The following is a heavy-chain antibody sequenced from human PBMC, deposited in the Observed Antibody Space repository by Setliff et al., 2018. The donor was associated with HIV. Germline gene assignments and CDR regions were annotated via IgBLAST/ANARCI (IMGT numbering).Heavy chain of an antibody. Sequence: AGGSLRLSCATSGFAFSDYDFHWVRQVTGEGLEWVSAIGTGGDTYSSDSVKDRFTISRENAKNSLYLQMNNVRAGDTAVYYCKRELNGHTSSHYYFGLDVWGQGTLVTVSS. V-gene: IGHV3-13*01. CDR2: IGTGGDT. CDR1: GFAFSDYD. J-gene: IGHJ4*02. D-gene: IGHD6-6*01. CDR3: KRELNGHTSSHYYFGLDV.